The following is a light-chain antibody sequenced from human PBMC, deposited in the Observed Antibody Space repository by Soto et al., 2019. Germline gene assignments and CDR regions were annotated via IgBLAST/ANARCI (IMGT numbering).Light chain of an antibody. J-gene: IGLJ2*01. CDR2: EDG. CDR1: SGSIASNY. V-gene: IGLV6-57*04. CDR3: QSYDSSDQGVV. Sequence: NFMLTQPHSVSESPGKTVTISCTRSSGSIASNYVQWYQQRPGSAPTTVIYEDGQRPSGVPDRCSGSIDRSSNSASLTISGLKPEDAADYYCQSYDSSDQGVVFGGGTKLTVL.